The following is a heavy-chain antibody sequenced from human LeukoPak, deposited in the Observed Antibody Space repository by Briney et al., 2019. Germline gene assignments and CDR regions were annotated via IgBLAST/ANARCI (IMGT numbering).Heavy chain of an antibody. CDR2: ISYDGSNK. CDR3: ARSVLIYYYYMDV. V-gene: IGHV3-30*03. D-gene: IGHD2-8*01. CDR1: GFTFSSYG. J-gene: IGHJ6*03. Sequence: GRSLRLSCAASGFTFSSYGMHWVRQAPGKGLEWVAVISYDGSNKYYADSVKGRFTISRDNSKNTLYLQMNSLRAADTAVYYCARSVLIYYYYMDVWGKGTTVTISS.